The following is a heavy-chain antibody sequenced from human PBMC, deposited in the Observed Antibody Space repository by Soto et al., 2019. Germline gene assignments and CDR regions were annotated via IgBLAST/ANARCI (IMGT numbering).Heavy chain of an antibody. V-gene: IGHV4-31*03. CDR2: IYYSGST. Sequence: SETLSLTCTVSGGSIGSGGYYWSWIRQHPGKGLEWIEYIYYSGSTYYNPSLKSRVTISVDTSKNQFSLKLSSVTAADTAVYYCARDQVPATGKFDPWGQGTLVTVSS. D-gene: IGHD4-17*01. CDR3: ARDQVPATGKFDP. J-gene: IGHJ5*02. CDR1: GGSIGSGGYY.